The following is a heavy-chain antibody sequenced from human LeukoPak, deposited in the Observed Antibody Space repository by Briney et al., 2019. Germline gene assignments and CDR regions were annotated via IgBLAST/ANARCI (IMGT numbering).Heavy chain of an antibody. D-gene: IGHD2-2*01. Sequence: GGSLRLSCAASGFTFSSYAMHWVRQAPGKGLEWVAVISYDGSNKYYADSVKGRFTISRDNSKNTLYLQMNSLRAEDTAVYYCARDKRLYCSSTSCSYYFDYWGQRTLVTVSS. V-gene: IGHV3-30*01. CDR1: GFTFSSYA. J-gene: IGHJ4*02. CDR2: ISYDGSNK. CDR3: ARDKRLYCSSTSCSYYFDY.